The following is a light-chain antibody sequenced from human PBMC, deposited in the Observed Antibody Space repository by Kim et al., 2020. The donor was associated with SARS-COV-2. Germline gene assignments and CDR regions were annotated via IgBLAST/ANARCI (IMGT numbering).Light chain of an antibody. V-gene: IGLV8-61*01. Sequence: GTGTHPCCLRSGSVSDPTSPSWYQQTPAQTPRTVIYNTDTRSSGGPDRFSGSIHRNKAALTITGAQADDECNYYCALYMGSGVWVIGGGTQLTVL. J-gene: IGLJ3*02. CDR3: ALYMGSGVWV. CDR2: NTD. CDR1: SGSVSDPTS.